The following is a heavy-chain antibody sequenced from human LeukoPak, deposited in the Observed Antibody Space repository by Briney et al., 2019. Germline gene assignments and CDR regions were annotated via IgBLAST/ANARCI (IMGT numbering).Heavy chain of an antibody. J-gene: IGHJ4*02. CDR2: IKQDRSEK. CDR3: AWGRYFDY. CDR1: GFTFTNYW. Sequence: GGSLRLSRAASGFTFTNYWMSWVRQAPGKGLELVANIKQDRSEKYYVDSVKGRFTIARDNAKNSLYLQMNSLRAEDTAVYYCAWGRYFDYWGQGTLVTVSS. V-gene: IGHV3-7*04.